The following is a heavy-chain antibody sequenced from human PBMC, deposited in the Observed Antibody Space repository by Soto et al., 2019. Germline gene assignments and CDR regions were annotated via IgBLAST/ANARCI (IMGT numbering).Heavy chain of an antibody. CDR1: GYIFTHYY. CDR2: INPGGGYG. J-gene: IGHJ4*02. CDR3: GREYFDSRGTPPGD. D-gene: IGHD3-22*01. V-gene: IGHV1-46*01. Sequence: ASVKVSWKASGYIFTHYYIHWVRLAPGQGLEWVGVINPGGGYGTYAQKFQGRVTMTRDTSTNTVFMELSSLKSEDTAIYYCGREYFDSRGTPPGDWGQGTLVTVSS.